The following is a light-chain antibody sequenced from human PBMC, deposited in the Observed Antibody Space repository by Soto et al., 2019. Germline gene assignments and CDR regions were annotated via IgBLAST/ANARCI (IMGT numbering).Light chain of an antibody. CDR2: EVS. Sequence: DIVMTQTPLSLSVTPGQPASISCRSSQSLLHSDGRTYLYWYLQRPGQPPQLLMSEVSNRFPGVADRFSGSGSGTDFPLKISRVESDDVGVYYCMQSIQIPLTFGGGTKVEIK. CDR1: QSLLHSDGRTY. CDR3: MQSIQIPLT. J-gene: IGKJ4*01. V-gene: IGKV2D-29*01.